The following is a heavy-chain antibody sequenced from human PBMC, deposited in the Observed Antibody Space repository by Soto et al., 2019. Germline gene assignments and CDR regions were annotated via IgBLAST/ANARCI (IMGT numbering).Heavy chain of an antibody. CDR3: ARTGFYYYGSGSPVAVDY. Sequence: QVQLVQSGAEVKKPGASVKVSCKASGYTFTSYGISWLRQAPGQGLEWMGWISAYNGNTNYAQKLQGRVTMTTDTSTSTAYMEVRSLRSDDTAVYYCARTGFYYYGSGSPVAVDYWGQGTMVTVSS. V-gene: IGHV1-18*01. CDR2: ISAYNGNT. D-gene: IGHD3-10*01. CDR1: GYTFTSYG. J-gene: IGHJ4*02.